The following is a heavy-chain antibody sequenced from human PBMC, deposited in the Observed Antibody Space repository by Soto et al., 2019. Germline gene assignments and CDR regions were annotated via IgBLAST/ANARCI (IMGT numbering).Heavy chain of an antibody. Sequence: GGSLRLSCAASGFTFSSYAMHWVRQAPGKGLEWVAVISYDGSNKYYADSVKGRFTISRDNSKNTLYLQMNSLRAEDTAVYYCAKDRGRRIQHVDYWGQGTLVTVSS. D-gene: IGHD1-1*01. V-gene: IGHV3-30-3*01. CDR2: ISYDGSNK. CDR3: AKDRGRRIQHVDY. J-gene: IGHJ4*02. CDR1: GFTFSSYA.